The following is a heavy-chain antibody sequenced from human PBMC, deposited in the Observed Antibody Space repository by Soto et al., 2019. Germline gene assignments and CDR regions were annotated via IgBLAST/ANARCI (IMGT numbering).Heavy chain of an antibody. CDR2: IYPGDSDT. CDR3: ARLGGSSHHYYYYGMDV. J-gene: IGHJ6*02. V-gene: IGHV5-51*01. Sequence: PGESLKISCKGSGYSFTSYWIGWVRQMPGKGLEWMGIIYPGDSDTRYSPSFQGQVTISADKSISTAYLQWSSLKASDTAMYYCARLGGSSHHYYYYGMDVWGQGTTVTVSS. CDR1: GYSFTSYW. D-gene: IGHD6-6*01.